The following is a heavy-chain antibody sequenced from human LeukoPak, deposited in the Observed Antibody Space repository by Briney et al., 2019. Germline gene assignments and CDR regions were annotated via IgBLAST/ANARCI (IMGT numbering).Heavy chain of an antibody. V-gene: IGHV3-53*01. Sequence: GEALRLSCAASGFSVSNKYMSWVRQAPGKGLEWVSVIYTGGDTYYADSVRGRFTISRDNSKNTVNLQMNSLRAEDTALYYCAGGQMFTSGGFDDWGQGTLVTVSS. CDR2: IYTGGDT. CDR3: AGGQMFTSGGFDD. CDR1: GFSVSNKY. J-gene: IGHJ4*02. D-gene: IGHD6-19*01.